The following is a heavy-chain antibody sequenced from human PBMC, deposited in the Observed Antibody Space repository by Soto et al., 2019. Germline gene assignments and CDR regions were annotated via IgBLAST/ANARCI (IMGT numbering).Heavy chain of an antibody. D-gene: IGHD2-2*01. CDR1: GGSLRRNA. Sequence: SVKVSCKASGGSLRRNAISWLRQAPGQGLEWMGGIIPLFSRTNYAQRFQDRVTVTADESTTTVYMELNSLRSDDTAVYYCARSSTSSGSDYYGVDVWGQGTTVTVSS. V-gene: IGHV1-69*13. J-gene: IGHJ6*02. CDR2: IIPLFSRT. CDR3: ARSSTSSGSDYYGVDV.